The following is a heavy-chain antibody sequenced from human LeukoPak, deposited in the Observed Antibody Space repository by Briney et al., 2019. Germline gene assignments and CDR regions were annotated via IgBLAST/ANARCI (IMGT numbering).Heavy chain of an antibody. V-gene: IGHV3-23*01. J-gene: IGHJ5*02. CDR2: ISGSGGST. Sequence: GGSLRLSCATSGFTFSSYAMSWVRQAPGKGLEWVSAISGSGGSTYYADSVKGRFTISRDNSKNTLYLQMNSLRAEDTAVYYCAKSDIVVVVAAPNWFDPWGQGTLVTVSS. D-gene: IGHD2-15*01. CDR3: AKSDIVVVVAAPNWFDP. CDR1: GFTFSSYA.